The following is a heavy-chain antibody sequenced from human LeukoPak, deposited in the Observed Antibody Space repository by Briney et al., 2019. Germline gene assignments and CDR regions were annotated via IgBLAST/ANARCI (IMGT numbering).Heavy chain of an antibody. CDR1: GFTFRSYW. CDR2: IEQDGSDK. D-gene: IGHD1-26*01. CDR3: ARDSGSPAWDY. Sequence: TGGSLRLSCAASGFTFRSYWMSWVRQAPGKGLEWVANIEQDGSDKYYVDSVKGRFTISRDNAKNSLYLQMNSLRAEDTAIYYCARDSGSPAWDYWGQGTLVTVSS. J-gene: IGHJ4*02. V-gene: IGHV3-7*05.